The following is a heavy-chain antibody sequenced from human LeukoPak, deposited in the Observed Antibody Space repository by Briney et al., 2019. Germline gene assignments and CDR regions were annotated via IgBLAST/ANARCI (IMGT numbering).Heavy chain of an antibody. J-gene: IGHJ4*02. CDR2: TSYSGST. Sequence: PSDTLSLTCSVSGGSISNYYWSWIRQPPGKGLEWIGYTSYSGSTNYNPSLKSRVTMSVDTSKNQFSLRLNSVTAADTAVYYCARSRHDGSDYSAFWGQGTLVTVSS. CDR1: GGSISNYY. V-gene: IGHV4-59*08. D-gene: IGHD3-22*01. CDR3: ARSRHDGSDYSAF.